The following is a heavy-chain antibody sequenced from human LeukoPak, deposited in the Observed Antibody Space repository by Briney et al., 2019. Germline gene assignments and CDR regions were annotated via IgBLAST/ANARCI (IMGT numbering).Heavy chain of an antibody. CDR2: IIPILGTA. Sequence: SVKVSCKASGGTFSSYAISWVRQAPGQGLEWMGGIIPILGTASDAQKFQGRVTITADESTSTAYMELSSLRSEDTAVYYCARVSTGRSYNYYYGMDVWGQGTTVTVSS. CDR1: GGTFSSYA. D-gene: IGHD3-16*02. J-gene: IGHJ6*02. V-gene: IGHV1-69*13. CDR3: ARVSTGRSYNYYYGMDV.